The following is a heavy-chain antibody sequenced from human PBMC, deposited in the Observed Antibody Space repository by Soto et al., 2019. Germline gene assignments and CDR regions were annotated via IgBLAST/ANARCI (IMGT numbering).Heavy chain of an antibody. J-gene: IGHJ3*02. V-gene: IGHV4-59*01. CDR3: GRVRGHAAKNNELSAYDGFDI. CDR1: GGSIGRYY. D-gene: IGHD3-3*01. Sequence: PSETLSLSCTVSGGSIGRYYWGWVGQPPGKGLEWLVNIHYSGTTDYNPSLKNRLIMSVDTSENQFSLSLNSVTAADTAGYYCGRVRGHAAKNNELSAYDGFDIWGQGTMVTVSS. CDR2: IHYSGTT.